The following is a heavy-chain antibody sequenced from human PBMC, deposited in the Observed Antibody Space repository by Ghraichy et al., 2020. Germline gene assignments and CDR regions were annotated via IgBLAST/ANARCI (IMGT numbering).Heavy chain of an antibody. CDR3: AREGFYGTTIDY. Sequence: ETLSLTCAVYGGSFSGYYWSWIRQPPGKGLEWIGEINHSGSTNYNPSLKSRVTISVDTSKNQFSLKLSSVTAADTAVYYCAREGFYGTTIDYWGQGTLVTVSS. D-gene: IGHD2/OR15-2a*01. J-gene: IGHJ4*02. CDR1: GGSFSGYY. CDR2: INHSGST. V-gene: IGHV4-34*01.